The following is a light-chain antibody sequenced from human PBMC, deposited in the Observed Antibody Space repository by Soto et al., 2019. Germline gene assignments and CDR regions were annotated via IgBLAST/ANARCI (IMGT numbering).Light chain of an antibody. J-gene: IGLJ1*01. V-gene: IGLV2-14*01. CDR3: SSDTNTSALYV. Sequence: QSVLTQPATNSGTPAQSITISSAGTSNDVGGYNYVSWYQQHPVKAPKLMIYDVTNRPSGVSDRFSGSKSGNTASLTISGLQAEFGADENASSDTNTSALYVFGTGTRDT. CDR1: SNDVGGYNY. CDR2: DVT.